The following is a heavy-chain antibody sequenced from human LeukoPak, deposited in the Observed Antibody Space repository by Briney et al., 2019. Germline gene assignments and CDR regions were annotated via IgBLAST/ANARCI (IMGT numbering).Heavy chain of an antibody. Sequence: PGGSLRLSCAASGFTFSTYSMHWVRQAPGKGLQWVAVISSDGRNTYYADSVKGRFTISRDSSKNTLHLQMNSLRPEDTAVYYCARDLVEEADVDYWGQGTLVTVSS. CDR1: GFTFSTYS. J-gene: IGHJ4*02. V-gene: IGHV3-30*03. CDR2: ISSDGRNT. D-gene: IGHD6-19*01. CDR3: ARDLVEEADVDY.